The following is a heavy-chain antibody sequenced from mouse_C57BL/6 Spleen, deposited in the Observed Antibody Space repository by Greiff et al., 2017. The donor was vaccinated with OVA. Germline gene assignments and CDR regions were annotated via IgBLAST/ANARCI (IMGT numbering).Heavy chain of an antibody. CDR1: GYTFTSYG. Sequence: QVQLKESGAELARPGASVKLSCKASGYTFTSYGISWVKQRTGQGLEWIGEIYPRSGNTYYNEKFKGKATLTADKSSSTAYMELRSLTSEDSAVYFCHYYGSSSWYFDVWGTGTTVTVSS. CDR2: IYPRSGNT. J-gene: IGHJ1*03. CDR3: HYYGSSSWYFDV. V-gene: IGHV1-81*01. D-gene: IGHD1-1*01.